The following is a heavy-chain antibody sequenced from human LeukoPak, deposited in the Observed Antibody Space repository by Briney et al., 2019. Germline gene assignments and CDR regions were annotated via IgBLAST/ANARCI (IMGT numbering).Heavy chain of an antibody. CDR3: ARDGSDIVVVPAAGAYYMDV. Sequence: ASVKVSCKASGYSFTGYYMHWVRQAPGQGLEWMGWINPKSGGTNYAQKLQGRVTMTTDTSTSTAYMELRSLRSDDTAVYYCARDGSDIVVVPAAGAYYMDVWGKGTTVTVSS. CDR1: GYSFTGYY. CDR2: INPKSGGT. D-gene: IGHD2-2*01. V-gene: IGHV1-2*02. J-gene: IGHJ6*03.